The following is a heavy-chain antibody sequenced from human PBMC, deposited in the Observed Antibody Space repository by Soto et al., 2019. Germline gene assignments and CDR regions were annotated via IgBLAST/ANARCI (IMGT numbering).Heavy chain of an antibody. Sequence: KSSETLSLTCAVYGGSFSGYYWSWIRQPPGKGLEWIGEINHSGSTNYNPSLKSRVTISVDTSKNQFSLKLSSVTAADTAVYYCAGDWGVPTYYYGMDVWGQGTTVTVSS. CDR1: GGSFSGYY. J-gene: IGHJ6*02. CDR2: INHSGST. D-gene: IGHD3-10*01. V-gene: IGHV4-34*01. CDR3: AGDWGVPTYYYGMDV.